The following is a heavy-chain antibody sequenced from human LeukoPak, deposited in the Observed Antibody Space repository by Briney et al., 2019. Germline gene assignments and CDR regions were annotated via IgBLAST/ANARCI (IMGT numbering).Heavy chain of an antibody. CDR3: AKSIVVVPAAMYGYYYGMDV. CDR2: INGSGGGT. D-gene: IGHD2-2*01. J-gene: IGHJ6*02. Sequence: GGSLRLSCAASGFTFSRYAMNWVRQAPGKGLELVSSINGSGGGTYYADSVKGRFTISRDNSKNTLYLQMNSLRAEDTAVYYCAKSIVVVPAAMYGYYYGMDVWGQGTTVTVSS. CDR1: GFTFSRYA. V-gene: IGHV3-23*01.